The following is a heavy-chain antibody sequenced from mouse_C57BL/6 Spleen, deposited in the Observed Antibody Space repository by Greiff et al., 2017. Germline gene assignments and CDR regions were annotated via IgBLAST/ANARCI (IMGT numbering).Heavy chain of an antibody. D-gene: IGHD1-1*01. Sequence: EVKLVESGGGLVKPGGSLKLSCAASGFTFSDYGMHWVRQAPEQGLEWVAYISSGSSTIYYADTVKGRFTITRDNAKNTLFLQMTSLRSEDTAMYYCARRDTTVVAPAYWGQGTLVTVSA. CDR2: ISSGSSTI. V-gene: IGHV5-17*01. CDR1: GFTFSDYG. J-gene: IGHJ3*01. CDR3: ARRDTTVVAPAY.